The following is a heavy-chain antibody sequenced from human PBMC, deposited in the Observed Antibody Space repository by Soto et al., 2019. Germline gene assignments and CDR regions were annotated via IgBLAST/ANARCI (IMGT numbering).Heavy chain of an antibody. J-gene: IGHJ4*02. CDR1: GFSFSGSA. Sequence: GGSLRLSCAASGFSFSGSAMHWVRQASGKGLEWVGRIRSKTNNYATAYAASVKGRFTISRDDSKNTAYLLMNSLKTEDTAVYYCTGRAVLSTVTPDHWGQGTLVTVPS. V-gene: IGHV3-73*01. CDR3: TGRAVLSTVTPDH. D-gene: IGHD4-4*01. CDR2: IRSKTNNYAT.